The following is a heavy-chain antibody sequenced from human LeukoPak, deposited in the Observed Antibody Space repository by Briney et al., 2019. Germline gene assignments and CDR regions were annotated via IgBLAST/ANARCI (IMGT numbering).Heavy chain of an antibody. CDR3: ARQASSSWYLNWFDP. J-gene: IGHJ5*02. D-gene: IGHD6-13*01. CDR1: GYNFTTYW. CDR2: IYPADSDT. Sequence: PGESLKISCKGSGYNFTTYWIGWVRQMPGKGLEWMGIIYPADSDTRYSPPFQGQVTISVDKSISTAYLQWSSLEASDTAMYYCARQASSSWYLNWFDPWGQGTLVTVSS. V-gene: IGHV5-51*01.